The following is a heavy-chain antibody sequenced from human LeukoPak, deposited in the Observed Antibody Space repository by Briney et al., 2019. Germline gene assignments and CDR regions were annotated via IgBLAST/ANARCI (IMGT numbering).Heavy chain of an antibody. J-gene: IGHJ3*02. V-gene: IGHV1-46*01. CDR2: INPSGGGT. Sequence: ASVKVSCKASGYTFTSYYMHWVRQAPGQGLEWMGIINPSGGGTNYAQKLQGRVTMTTDTSTSTAYMELRSLRSDDTAVYYCARDPALLRYFDWLSMGDDAFDIWGQGTMVTVSS. D-gene: IGHD3-9*01. CDR3: ARDPALLRYFDWLSMGDDAFDI. CDR1: GYTFTSYY.